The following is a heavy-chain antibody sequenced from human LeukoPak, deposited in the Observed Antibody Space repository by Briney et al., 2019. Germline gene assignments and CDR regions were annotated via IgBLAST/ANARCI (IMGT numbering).Heavy chain of an antibody. Sequence: ASVKVSCKASGYTFTSYYMHWVRQAPGQGLEWMGIINPSGGSTSYAQKFQGRVTMTRDTSTSTVYMELSSLRSEDTAVYYCARDYRWYDILTGSHRAYYMDVWGKGTTVTISS. CDR1: GYTFTSYY. V-gene: IGHV1-46*01. D-gene: IGHD3-9*01. CDR3: ARDYRWYDILTGSHRAYYMDV. J-gene: IGHJ6*03. CDR2: INPSGGST.